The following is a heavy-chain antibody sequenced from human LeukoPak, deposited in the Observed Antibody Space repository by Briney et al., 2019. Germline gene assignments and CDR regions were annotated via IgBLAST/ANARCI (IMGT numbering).Heavy chain of an antibody. CDR1: GFTFGDYA. CDR2: IRSKAYGGTT. Sequence: GGSLRLSCTASGFTFGDYAMSWFRQAPGKGLEWVGFIRSKAYGGTTEYAASVKGRFTISRDDSKSIAYLQMNSLRAEDTAVYYCASFYGDYLDWGQGTLVTVSS. D-gene: IGHD4-17*01. V-gene: IGHV3-49*03. CDR3: ASFYGDYLD. J-gene: IGHJ4*02.